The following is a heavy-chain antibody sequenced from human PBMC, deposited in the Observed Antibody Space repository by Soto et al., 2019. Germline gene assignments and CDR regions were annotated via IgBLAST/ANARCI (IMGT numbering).Heavy chain of an antibody. V-gene: IGHV3-9*01. CDR3: AREGTTLDY. J-gene: IGHJ4*02. Sequence: EVQLVESGGDLVQPGRSLRLSCAASGFTFDDYAMQWVRQAPGKGLEWVSGISWNSGGRGYADSVKGRFTISRDNAKNSLYLQMSSLRAEDTALYYCAREGTTLDYWGQGTLVTVSS. D-gene: IGHD1-1*01. CDR2: ISWNSGGR. CDR1: GFTFDDYA.